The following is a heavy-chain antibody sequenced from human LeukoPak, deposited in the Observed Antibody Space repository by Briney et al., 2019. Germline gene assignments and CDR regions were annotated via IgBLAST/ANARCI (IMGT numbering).Heavy chain of an antibody. D-gene: IGHD6-19*01. CDR3: AKEVSWRVAGTMGLDY. CDR2: ITTRSGST. J-gene: IGHJ4*02. V-gene: IGHV3-23*01. CDR1: GFTFSSYS. Sequence: GGSLRLSCAASGFTFSSYSMNWVRQAPGKGLEWVSTITTRSGSTYYADSVKGRLTISRDNSKNTLYLQMNSLRAEDTAVYYCAKEVSWRVAGTMGLDYWGQGTLVTVSS.